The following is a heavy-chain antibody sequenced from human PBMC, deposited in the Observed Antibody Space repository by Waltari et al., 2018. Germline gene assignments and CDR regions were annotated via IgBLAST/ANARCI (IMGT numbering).Heavy chain of an antibody. Sequence: QVQLVQSGAEVKKPGSSVKVSCKASGGTFSSYAISWVRQAPGQGLEWMGGIIPIFGTANDAQKFQGRVTITADESTSTAYMELSSLRSEDTAVYYCARGYDSSGYYSYYFDYWGQGTLVTVSS. CDR3: ARGYDSSGYYSYYFDY. V-gene: IGHV1-69*01. CDR1: GGTFSSYA. D-gene: IGHD3-22*01. J-gene: IGHJ4*02. CDR2: IIPIFGTA.